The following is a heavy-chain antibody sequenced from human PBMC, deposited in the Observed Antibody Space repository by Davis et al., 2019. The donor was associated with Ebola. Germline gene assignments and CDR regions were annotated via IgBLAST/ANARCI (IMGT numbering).Heavy chain of an antibody. Sequence: PSETLSLTCTVSGGSISSYYWSWIRQPAGKGLEWIGRIYTSESTNYNPSLKSRVTMSVDTSKNQFSLKLSSVTAADTAVYYCARQRSGNLFGDAFDIWGQGTMVTVSS. D-gene: IGHD1-26*01. J-gene: IGHJ3*02. CDR1: GGSISSYY. CDR3: ARQRSGNLFGDAFDI. V-gene: IGHV4-4*07. CDR2: IYTSEST.